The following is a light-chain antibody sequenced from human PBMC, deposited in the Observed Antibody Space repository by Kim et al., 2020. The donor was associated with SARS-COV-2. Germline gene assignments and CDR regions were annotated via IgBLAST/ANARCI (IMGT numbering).Light chain of an antibody. CDR1: SGSIASNY. CDR3: QSYDSTNHVI. Sequence: NFMLTQPHSVSESPGKTVTISCTRSSGSIASNYVQWFQQRPGSAPTALILEDDQRPSGVPDRFSGSIDSSSNSASLTISGLKTEDEADYYCQSYDSTNHVIFGGGTKLTVL. J-gene: IGLJ2*01. V-gene: IGLV6-57*04. CDR2: EDD.